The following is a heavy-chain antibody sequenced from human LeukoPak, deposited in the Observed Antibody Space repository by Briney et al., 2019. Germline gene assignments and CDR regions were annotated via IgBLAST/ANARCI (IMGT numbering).Heavy chain of an antibody. Sequence: PGGSLRLSCAASGLTFSSYEMNWVRQAPGKGLEWVSYMSSSGSRTYYADSVEGRFTISRDNAKNSLYLQMNSLRDEDTAVYYCARERISSTWGSFDYWGQGALVTVSS. CDR2: MSSSGSRT. CDR1: GLTFSSYE. V-gene: IGHV3-48*03. J-gene: IGHJ4*02. CDR3: ARERISSTWGSFDY. D-gene: IGHD6-6*01.